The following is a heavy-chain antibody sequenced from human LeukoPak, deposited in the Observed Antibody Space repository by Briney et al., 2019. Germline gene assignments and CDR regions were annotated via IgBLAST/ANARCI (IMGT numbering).Heavy chain of an antibody. D-gene: IGHD5-18*01. CDR1: GFTFSSYW. J-gene: IGHJ6*02. Sequence: GGSLRLSCAASGFTFSSYWMSWVRQAPGKGLEWVANIKQDGSEKYYVDSVKGQFTISRDNAENSLYLQMNSLKGEDTAVYYCARGPVFHSYGFHYYYYGMDVWGQGTTVTVSS. CDR3: ARGPVFHSYGFHYYYYGMDV. CDR2: IKQDGSEK. V-gene: IGHV3-7*01.